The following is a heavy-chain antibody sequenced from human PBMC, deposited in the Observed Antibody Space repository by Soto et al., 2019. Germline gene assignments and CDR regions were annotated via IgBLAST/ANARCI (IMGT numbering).Heavy chain of an antibody. V-gene: IGHV1-2*02. Sequence: GASVKVSCKASGYTFTGYFMHWVQQAPGQGREWMGWINPYSGGADYAQSFQGRVTMTRDTSISTVYMELSRLRFDDTAVYYCARVIRGAYYNSPLDTWGQGXVVTVSS. CDR3: ARVIRGAYYNSPLDT. D-gene: IGHD3-10*01. CDR2: INPYSGGA. CDR1: GYTFTGYF. J-gene: IGHJ5*02.